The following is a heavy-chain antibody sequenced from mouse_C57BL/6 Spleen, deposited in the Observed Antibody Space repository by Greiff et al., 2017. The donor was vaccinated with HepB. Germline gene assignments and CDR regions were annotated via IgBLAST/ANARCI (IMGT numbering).Heavy chain of an antibody. CDR1: GYTFTSYW. D-gene: IGHD2-1*01. Sequence: VQLQQPGAELVKPGASVKLSCKASGYTFTSYWMQWVKQRPGQGLEWIGEIDPSDSYTNYNQKFKGKATLTVDTSSSTAYMQLSSLTSEDSAVYYCAREGGNYHYWGQGTTLTVSS. V-gene: IGHV1-50*01. CDR2: IDPSDSYT. J-gene: IGHJ2*01. CDR3: AREGGNYHY.